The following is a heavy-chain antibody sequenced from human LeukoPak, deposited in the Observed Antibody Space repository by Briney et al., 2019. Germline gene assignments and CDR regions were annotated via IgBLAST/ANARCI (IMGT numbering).Heavy chain of an antibody. V-gene: IGHV3-9*01. J-gene: IGHJ4*02. Sequence: SGGSLRLSCAASGFTFDDYAMHWVRQAPGKGLEWVSGISRNSVSIAYADSVKGRFTISRDNAKNSLYLQMNSLRAEDTAVYYCAREGAGNYYDSSGYPDYWGQGTLVTVSS. CDR3: AREGAGNYYDSSGYPDY. CDR2: ISRNSVSI. D-gene: IGHD3-22*01. CDR1: GFTFDDYA.